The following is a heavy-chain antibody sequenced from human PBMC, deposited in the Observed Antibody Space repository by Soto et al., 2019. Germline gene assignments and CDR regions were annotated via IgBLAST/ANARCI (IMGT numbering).Heavy chain of an antibody. D-gene: IGHD2-15*01. CDR3: ARALPGWYDYYYYGMDV. CDR2: IYSGGST. J-gene: IGHJ6*02. Sequence: HPGGSLRLSCAASGFTVSSNYMSWVRQAPGKGLEWVSVIYSGGSTYYADSVKGRFTISRDNSKNTLYLQMNSLRAEDTAVYYCARALPGWYDYYYYGMDVWGQGTTVTVSS. CDR1: GFTVSSNY. V-gene: IGHV3-53*01.